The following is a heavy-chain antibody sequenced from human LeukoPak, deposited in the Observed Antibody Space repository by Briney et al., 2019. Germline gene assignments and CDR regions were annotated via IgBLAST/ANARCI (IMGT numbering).Heavy chain of an antibody. CDR2: IYYSGST. V-gene: IGHV4-59*01. CDR3: ARDHDSRIRGAFDI. D-gene: IGHD3-22*01. CDR1: GGSISSYY. J-gene: IGHJ3*02. Sequence: SETLSLTCTVSGGSISSYYWSWIRQPPGKGLEWIGYIYYSGSTNYNPSLKSRVTISVDTSKNQFSLKLSSVTAADTAVYYCARDHDSRIRGAFDIWGQGTMVTVSS.